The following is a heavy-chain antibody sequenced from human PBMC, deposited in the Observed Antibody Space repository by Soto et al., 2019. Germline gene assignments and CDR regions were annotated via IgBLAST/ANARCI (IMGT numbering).Heavy chain of an antibody. CDR2: IYWDDDK. CDR1: GFSLSTSGVG. V-gene: IGHV2-5*02. CDR3: AHQSSSSIAARPDWFDP. D-gene: IGHD6-6*01. Sequence: QITLKESGPTLVKPTQTLTLTCTFSGFSLSTSGVGVGWIRQPPGKALEWLALIYWDDDKRYSPSLKSRLTITKDTSKNPVVLTMTNMDPVDTATYYCAHQSSSSIAARPDWFDPWGQGTLVTVSS. J-gene: IGHJ5*02.